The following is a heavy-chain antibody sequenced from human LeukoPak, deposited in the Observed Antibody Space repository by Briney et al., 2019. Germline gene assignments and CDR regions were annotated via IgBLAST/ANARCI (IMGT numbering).Heavy chain of an antibody. CDR1: GYTFTGYY. D-gene: IGHD3-3*01. J-gene: IGHJ3*02. CDR3: ARHTTIFGVAIIDI. V-gene: IGHV1-2*02. CDR2: MHPNSGGT. Sequence: ASVKVSCKASGYTFTGYYMHWLRQAPGQGLEWMGWMHPNSGGTNYAQKLQGRVTMTRDTSISTAYMDLSSLRSDDTAVYYCARHTTIFGVAIIDIWGQGTMVTVSS.